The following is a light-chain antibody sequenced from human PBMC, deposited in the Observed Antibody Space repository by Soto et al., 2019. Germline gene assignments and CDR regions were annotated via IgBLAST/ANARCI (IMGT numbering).Light chain of an antibody. J-gene: IGLJ1*01. CDR1: SSNIGAGYD. Sequence: QLVLTQPPSVSGAPGQRVTISCTGSSSNIGAGYDVHWYQQLPGTAPKLLIYGNSNRPSGVPDRFSGSKSGTSASLAITGLQPEDEADYYYRSYDGSLIGGRVFGTGTKLTVL. CDR3: RSYDGSLIGGRV. V-gene: IGLV1-40*01. CDR2: GNS.